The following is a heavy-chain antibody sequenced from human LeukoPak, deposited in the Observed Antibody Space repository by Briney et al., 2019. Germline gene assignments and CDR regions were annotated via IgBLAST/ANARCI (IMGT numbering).Heavy chain of an antibody. V-gene: IGHV4-34*01. D-gene: IGHD3-22*01. CDR3: ARVRYSDSSVLTRKRSYYFDY. CDR1: GFTFSIYS. CDR2: INHSGST. J-gene: IGHJ4*02. Sequence: PGGSLRLSCAASGFTFSIYSMNWVRQAPGKGLEWIGEINHSGSTNYNPSLKSRVTISVDTSKNQFSLKLSSVTAADTAVYYCARVRYSDSSVLTRKRSYYFDYWGQGTLVTVSS.